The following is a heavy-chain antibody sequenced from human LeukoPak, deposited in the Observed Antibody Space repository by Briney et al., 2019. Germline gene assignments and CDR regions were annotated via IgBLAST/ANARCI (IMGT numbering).Heavy chain of an antibody. CDR3: ARSSIAARPGYL. V-gene: IGHV1-18*01. Sequence: AAVTVSYKPSGYIFPRYGIIWVREPAGPGVEWMGWISDYNGNTKDAQNLQGRVTMTTDTATSTAYMELRSLRSDDTAVYYCARSSIAARPGYLWGQGTLVTVSS. CDR2: ISDYNGNT. D-gene: IGHD6-6*01. J-gene: IGHJ4*02. CDR1: GYIFPRYG.